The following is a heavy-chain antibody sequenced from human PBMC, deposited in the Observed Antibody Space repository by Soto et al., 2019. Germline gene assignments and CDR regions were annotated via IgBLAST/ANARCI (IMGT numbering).Heavy chain of an antibody. J-gene: IGHJ4*02. CDR2: IYSGGSA. Sequence: EVQLVESGGGLVQPGGSLRLSCAASGFTVSSNYMSWVRQAPGKGLEWVSVIYSGGSAYYADSVKGRFTISRDNSKNTMYLQMNRLGAEGTAVYYCARHGYSYGGGYFDYWGQGTLVTVSS. D-gene: IGHD5-18*01. CDR3: ARHGYSYGGGYFDY. V-gene: IGHV3-66*04. CDR1: GFTVSSNY.